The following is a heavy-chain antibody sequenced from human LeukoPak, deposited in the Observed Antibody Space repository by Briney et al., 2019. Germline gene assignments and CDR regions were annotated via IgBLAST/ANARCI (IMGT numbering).Heavy chain of an antibody. CDR2: ISSSSSTI. V-gene: IGHV3-48*04. D-gene: IGHD3-22*01. J-gene: IGHJ4*02. Sequence: GGSLRLSCAASGFTFSTYIMNWVRQAPGKGLEWVSYISSSSSTIYYADSVKGRFTISRDNAKNSLYLQMNSLRAEDTAVYYCARDRSPHYYDSSGLDYWGQGTLVTVSS. CDR3: ARDRSPHYYDSSGLDY. CDR1: GFTFSTYI.